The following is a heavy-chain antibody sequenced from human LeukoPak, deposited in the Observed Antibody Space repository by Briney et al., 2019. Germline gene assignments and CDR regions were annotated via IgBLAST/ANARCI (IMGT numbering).Heavy chain of an antibody. CDR3: ATPRGIVVVVAAPSFDY. D-gene: IGHD2-15*01. CDR2: ISGSGGST. CDR1: GFTFGSYA. Sequence: GGSLRLSCAASGFTFGSYAMHWVRQAPGKGLEWVSAISGSGGSTYYADSVKGRFTISRDNSKNTLYLQMNSLRAEDTAVYYCATPRGIVVVVAAPSFDYWGQGTLVTVSS. V-gene: IGHV3-23*01. J-gene: IGHJ4*02.